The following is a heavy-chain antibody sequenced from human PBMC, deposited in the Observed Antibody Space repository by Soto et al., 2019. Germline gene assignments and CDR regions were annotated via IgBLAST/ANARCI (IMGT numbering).Heavy chain of an antibody. V-gene: IGHV3-48*01. D-gene: IGHD2-2*01. CDR3: ARDPGLYCSSTSCYYPDAFDI. Sequence: GGSLRLSCAASGFTFSSYSMNWVRQAPGKGLEWVSYISSSSSTIYYADSVKGRFTISRDNAKNSLYLQMNSLRAEDTAVYYYARDPGLYCSSTSCYYPDAFDIWGQGTMVTVSS. J-gene: IGHJ3*02. CDR1: GFTFSSYS. CDR2: ISSSSSTI.